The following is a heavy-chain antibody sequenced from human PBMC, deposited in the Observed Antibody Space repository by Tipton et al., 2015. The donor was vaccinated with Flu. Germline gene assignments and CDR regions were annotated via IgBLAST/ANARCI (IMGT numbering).Heavy chain of an antibody. D-gene: IGHD4/OR15-4a*01. Sequence: LRLSCAVYGGSFSGYYWSWIRQPPGKGLEWIGEINDSGSTNYNPSLKSRVTISVDTSKNQFSLKLSSVTAADTAVYYCARVSPRRVTAIVVTMLPEGYFDYWGQGTLVTVSS. V-gene: IGHV4-34*01. CDR2: INDSGST. J-gene: IGHJ4*02. CDR1: GGSFSGYY. CDR3: ARVSPRRVTAIVVTMLPEGYFDY.